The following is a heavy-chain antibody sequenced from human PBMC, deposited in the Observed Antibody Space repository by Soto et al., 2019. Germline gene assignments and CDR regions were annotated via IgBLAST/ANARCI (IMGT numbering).Heavy chain of an antibody. CDR3: ARGMTTVTTIDY. D-gene: IGHD4-4*01. CDR1: GGSISSGGYS. Sequence: QLQLQESGSGLVKPSQTLSLTCAVSGGSISSGGYSWSWIRQPPGKGLEWIGYIYHSGSTYYNPSFTSRVTVSVDRSKNLFSLKPSSVTAPDTAVYYSARGMTTVTTIDYWGQGTLVNVSS. J-gene: IGHJ4*02. V-gene: IGHV4-30-2*01. CDR2: IYHSGST.